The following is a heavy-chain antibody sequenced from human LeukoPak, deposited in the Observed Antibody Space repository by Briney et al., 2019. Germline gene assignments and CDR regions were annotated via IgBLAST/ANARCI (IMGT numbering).Heavy chain of an antibody. Sequence: GGSLRLSCAASGFTCSSYGMSWVRQAPGKGLEWVSAISGSGGSTYYADSVKGRFTISRDNSKNTLYLQMNSLRAEDTAVYYCARDRRVYYYDSSGHTRNMDVWGKGTTVTVSS. CDR2: ISGSGGST. D-gene: IGHD3-22*01. CDR3: ARDRRVYYYDSSGHTRNMDV. CDR1: GFTCSSYG. V-gene: IGHV3-23*01. J-gene: IGHJ6*03.